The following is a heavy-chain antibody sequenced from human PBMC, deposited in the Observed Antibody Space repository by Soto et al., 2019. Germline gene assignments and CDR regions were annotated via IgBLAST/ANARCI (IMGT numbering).Heavy chain of an antibody. J-gene: IGHJ4*02. CDR2: INPSGGST. D-gene: IGHD3-10*01. CDR3: ARGEVDYYGSGSYPDC. CDR1: GYTFTSYY. V-gene: IGHV1-46*01. Sequence: ASVKVSCKASGYTFTSYYMHWVRQSPGQGLEWMGIINPSGGSTSYAQKFQGRVTMTRDTSTSTVYMELSSLRSEDTAVYYCARGEVDYYGSGSYPDCWGQGTLVTVSS.